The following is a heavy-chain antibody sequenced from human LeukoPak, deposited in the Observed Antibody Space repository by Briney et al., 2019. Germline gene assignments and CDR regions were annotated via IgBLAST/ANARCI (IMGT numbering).Heavy chain of an antibody. CDR2: IRTTAEGAKYA. CDR1: GFSFTDYP. D-gene: IGHD3-9*01. Sequence: GGSLRLSCATSGFSFTDYPMNGVRQAPGKGLEWISNIRTTAEGAKYAYYADSVKGRVTISRDDGKNTLYLHMNSLRDDDTAVYYCATDQRYAFDYWGQGILVTVSS. V-gene: IGHV3-48*02. J-gene: IGHJ4*02. CDR3: ATDQRYAFDY.